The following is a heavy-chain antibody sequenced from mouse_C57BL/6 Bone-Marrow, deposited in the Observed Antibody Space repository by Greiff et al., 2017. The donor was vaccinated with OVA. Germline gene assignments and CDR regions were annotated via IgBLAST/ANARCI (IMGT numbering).Heavy chain of an antibody. D-gene: IGHD1-1*01. Sequence: VQLQQPGAELVRPGTSVKLSCKASGYTFTSYWMHWVKQRPGQGLEWIGVIDPSDSYTNYNQKFKGKATLTVDTSSSTAYMQLSSLTSEDSAVYYCARFSLLLRLAYWGQGTLVTVSA. V-gene: IGHV1-59*01. J-gene: IGHJ3*01. CDR3: ARFSLLLRLAY. CDR1: GYTFTSYW. CDR2: IDPSDSYT.